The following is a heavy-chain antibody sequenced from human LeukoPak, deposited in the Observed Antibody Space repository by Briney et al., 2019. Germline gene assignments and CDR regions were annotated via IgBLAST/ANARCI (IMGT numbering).Heavy chain of an antibody. Sequence: GGSLRLSCAASGFTFSSYGMHWVRQAPGKGLEWVAFIRYDGSNKYYADSVKGRFTISRDNSKNTLYLQMNSLRAEDTAVYYCAKDGLGGSYCSSTSCYFYYFDYWGQGTLVTVSS. J-gene: IGHJ4*02. D-gene: IGHD2-2*01. CDR3: AKDGLGGSYCSSTSCYFYYFDY. CDR2: IRYDGSNK. V-gene: IGHV3-30*02. CDR1: GFTFSSYG.